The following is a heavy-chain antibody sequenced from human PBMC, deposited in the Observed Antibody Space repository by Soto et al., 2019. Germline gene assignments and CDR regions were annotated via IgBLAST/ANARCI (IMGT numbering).Heavy chain of an antibody. CDR1: GCTLTELS. V-gene: IGHV1-24*01. Sequence: XSVKVSCKVSGCTLTELSMHWVRQAPGKGLEWMGGSDXEDGEXIYAQTFQGRXXMTEDKSXXKAYMELSSMRSEETAVYYCATSGVVADTGFDYWGQGTLVTVSS. J-gene: IGHJ4*02. CDR2: SDXEDGEX. CDR3: ATSGVVADTGFDY. D-gene: IGHD2-15*01.